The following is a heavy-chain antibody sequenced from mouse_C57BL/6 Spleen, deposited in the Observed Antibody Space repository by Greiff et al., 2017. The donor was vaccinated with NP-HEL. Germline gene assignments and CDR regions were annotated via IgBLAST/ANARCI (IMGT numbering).Heavy chain of an antibody. J-gene: IGHJ3*01. D-gene: IGHD3-2*02. Sequence: VQLQQSGPELVKPGASVKISCKASGYTFTDYYMNWVKQSHGKSLEWIGDINPNNGGTSYNQKFKGKATLTVDKSSSTAYMELRSLTSEDSAVYYCARDDSGYGAYWGQGTLVTVSA. CDR1: GYTFTDYY. CDR3: ARDDSGYGAY. CDR2: INPNNGGT. V-gene: IGHV1-26*01.